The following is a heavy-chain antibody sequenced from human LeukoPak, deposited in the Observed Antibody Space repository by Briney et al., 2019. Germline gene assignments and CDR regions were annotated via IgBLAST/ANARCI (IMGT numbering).Heavy chain of an antibody. D-gene: IGHD1-26*01. CDR3: ARGRGGSYFVY. J-gene: IGHJ4*02. CDR2: INHSGST. Sequence: SETLSLTCAVYGGSFSGYYWSWIRQPPGKGLEWIGEINHSGSTNYNPSLKSRVTISVDTSKDQFSLKLSSVTAADTAVYYCARGRGGSYFVYWSQGTLVTVSS. V-gene: IGHV4-34*01. CDR1: GGSFSGYY.